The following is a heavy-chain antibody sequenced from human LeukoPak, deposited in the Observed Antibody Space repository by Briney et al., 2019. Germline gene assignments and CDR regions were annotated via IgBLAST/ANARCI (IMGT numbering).Heavy chain of an antibody. CDR2: ISGSGGST. CDR3: ARETPDSSSWTAFDF. D-gene: IGHD6-13*01. V-gene: IGHV3-23*01. CDR1: GFTFGSYA. J-gene: IGHJ4*02. Sequence: PGGSLRLSCAASGFTFGSYAMSWVRQAPGKGLEWVSAISGSGGSTYYADSVKGRFTISRDNSKNTLYLQMNSLRDEDTAVYYCARETPDSSSWTAFDFWGQGTLVTVSS.